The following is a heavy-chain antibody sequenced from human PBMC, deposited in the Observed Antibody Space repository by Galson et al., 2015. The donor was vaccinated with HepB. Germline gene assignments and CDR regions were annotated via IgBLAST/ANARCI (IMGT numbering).Heavy chain of an antibody. CDR1: GASVSSSTYY. Sequence: GASVSSSTYYWAWIRQPPGKGLEWVGSIYYTGRTNYDPSLKSRVTISVDTSKNQFSLKLSSVTAADTAVYYCAFQGGQQMVWGYFDYWGQGTLVTVSS. V-gene: IGHV4-39*01. CDR3: AFQGGQQMVWGYFDY. D-gene: IGHD6-13*01. CDR2: IYYTGRT. J-gene: IGHJ4*02.